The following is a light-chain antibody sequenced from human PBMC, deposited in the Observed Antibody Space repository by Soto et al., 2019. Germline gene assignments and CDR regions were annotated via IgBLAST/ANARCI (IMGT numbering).Light chain of an antibody. CDR1: QSVLYSSNNKNY. V-gene: IGKV4-1*01. J-gene: IGKJ3*01. CDR2: WAS. CDR3: QQCFSTPFT. Sequence: DIVMTQSPDSLAVSLGERATINCKSSQSVLYSSNNKNYLAWYQQKPGQPPKLLIYWASTREYGVPDRFSGSGSGTDFTLTISTLQAEDVAVYYCQQCFSTPFTFGPGTKVDIK.